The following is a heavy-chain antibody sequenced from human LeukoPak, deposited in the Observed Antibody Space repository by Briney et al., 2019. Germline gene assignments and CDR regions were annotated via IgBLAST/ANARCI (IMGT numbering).Heavy chain of an antibody. CDR2: INPNSGGT. D-gene: IGHD6-19*01. J-gene: IGHJ3*02. Sequence: GASVKVSCKASGYTFTGYYMHWVRQAPGQGLEWMGWINPNSGGTNYAQKFQGRVTMTRDTSISTAYMELSRLRSDDTAVYYCARDSVADPYDAFDIWGQGAMVTVSS. CDR3: ARDSVADPYDAFDI. V-gene: IGHV1-2*02. CDR1: GYTFTGYY.